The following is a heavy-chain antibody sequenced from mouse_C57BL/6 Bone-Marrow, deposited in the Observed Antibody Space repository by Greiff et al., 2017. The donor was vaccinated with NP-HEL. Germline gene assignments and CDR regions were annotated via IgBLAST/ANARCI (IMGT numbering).Heavy chain of an antibody. CDR2: IDPSDSYT. CDR1: GYTFTSYW. D-gene: IGHD6-1*01. Sequence: QVQLQQPGAELVKPGASVKLSCKASGYTFTSYWMQWVKQRPGQGLEWIGEIDPSDSYTNYNQKFKGKATLTVDTSSSTAYMQLSSLTSEDSAVYYCARCQGYWGQGTTLTVSS. V-gene: IGHV1-50*01. CDR3: ARCQGY. J-gene: IGHJ2*01.